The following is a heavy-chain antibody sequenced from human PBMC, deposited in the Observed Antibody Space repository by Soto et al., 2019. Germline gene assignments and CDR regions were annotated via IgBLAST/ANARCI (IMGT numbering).Heavy chain of an antibody. Sequence: QVQLVESGGGVVQPGRSLRLSCAASGFTFSHYGIHWVRQAPCKGLEWLAVISYDGSNKHYADSVKGRFTVSRDNSKNTLYLKMNILRAEATAVYFCARYSGKYHGTIDYWGQGTLVTVSS. CDR3: ARYSGKYHGTIDY. V-gene: IGHV3-30*03. J-gene: IGHJ4*02. CDR2: ISYDGSNK. D-gene: IGHD1-26*01. CDR1: GFTFSHYG.